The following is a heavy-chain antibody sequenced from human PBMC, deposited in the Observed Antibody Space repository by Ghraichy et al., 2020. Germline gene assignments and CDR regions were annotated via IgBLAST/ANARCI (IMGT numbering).Heavy chain of an antibody. D-gene: IGHD3-16*01. CDR1: GFTFRFYR. CDR2: ISSSNNA. J-gene: IGHJ3*01. CDR3: VREPITYYDVGRDAFDV. Sequence: GGSLRLSCVASGFTFRFYRMNWVRQAPGKGLEWVASISSSNNAQYTSSVDGRFIISRDNDKSSVFLQMTSLRVEDTGVYFCVREPITYYDVGRDAFDVWGQGTPVTVSS. V-gene: IGHV3-21*06.